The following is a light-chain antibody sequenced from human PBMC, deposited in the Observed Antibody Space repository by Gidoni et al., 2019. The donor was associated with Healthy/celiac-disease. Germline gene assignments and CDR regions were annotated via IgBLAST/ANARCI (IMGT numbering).Light chain of an antibody. CDR1: QSFSSY. Sequence: EFVLTQSPATLSLSPGERATLSCTASQSFSSYIAWYPQKPGQAPRLLIYDAANKASGIPARFRSSGSGTDLTLTISSIRTEDFAVDYCQRRSNWPRRTFGEGTRVEIK. CDR3: QRRSNWPRRT. CDR2: DAA. J-gene: IGKJ4*01. V-gene: IGKV3-11*01.